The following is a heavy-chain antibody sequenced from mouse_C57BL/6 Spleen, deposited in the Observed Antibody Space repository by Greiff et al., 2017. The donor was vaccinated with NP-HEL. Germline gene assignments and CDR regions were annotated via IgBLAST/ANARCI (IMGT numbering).Heavy chain of an antibody. CDR1: GYTFTSYW. CDR2: IDPSDSYT. CDR3: ARIGYDRYFDV. Sequence: QVQLQQPGAELVMPGASVKLSCKASGYTFTSYWMHWVKQRPGQGLEWIGEIDPSDSYTNYNQKFKGKSTLTVDKSSSTAYMQLSSLTSEDSAVYYCARIGYDRYFDVWGTGTTVTVSS. D-gene: IGHD2-2*01. J-gene: IGHJ1*03. V-gene: IGHV1-69*01.